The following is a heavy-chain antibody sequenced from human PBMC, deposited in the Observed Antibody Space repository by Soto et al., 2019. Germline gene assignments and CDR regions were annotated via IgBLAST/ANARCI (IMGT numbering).Heavy chain of an antibody. Sequence: PSETLSLTCTVSGGSISSGGYYWSWIRQHPGKGLEWIGYIYYSGSTYYNPSLKSRVTISVDTSKNQFSLKLSSVTAADTAVYYCARDLPTYCSGGSGYSGAFDIWGKRTMATVSS. V-gene: IGHV4-31*03. D-gene: IGHD2-15*01. J-gene: IGHJ3*02. CDR3: ARDLPTYCSGGSGYSGAFDI. CDR1: GGSISSGGYY. CDR2: IYYSGST.